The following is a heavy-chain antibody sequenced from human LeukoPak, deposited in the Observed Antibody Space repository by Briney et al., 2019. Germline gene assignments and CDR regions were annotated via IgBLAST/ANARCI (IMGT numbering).Heavy chain of an antibody. V-gene: IGHV1-2*02. Sequence: ASVKVSCKASGGIFSNYALSWVRQAPGQGLEWMGWINPDSGGTNYAQKFQGRVTMTRDTSIRTAYMELSSLRSDDTAVYYCALLGGRQVVPDPGGDYSYYYSGMDVWGQGTTVTVSS. CDR2: INPDSGGT. CDR1: GGIFSNYA. D-gene: IGHD1-26*01. J-gene: IGHJ6*01. CDR3: ALLGGRQVVPDPGGDYSYYYSGMDV.